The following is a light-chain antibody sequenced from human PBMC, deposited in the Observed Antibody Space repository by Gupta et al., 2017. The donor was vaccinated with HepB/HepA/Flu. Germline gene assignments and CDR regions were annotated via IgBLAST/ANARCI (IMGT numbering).Light chain of an antibody. CDR3: MQALQTPLT. V-gene: IGKV2-28*01. CDR1: QSLLDSDGYNY. J-gene: IGKJ4*01. CDR2: LGS. Sequence: DIVMTQSPLSLPVTTREPASISCRSSQSLLDSDGYNYFDWYLQKPGQSPQLLIYLGSNRASGVPDRFSASGSGTDFTLKISRVEAEDVGVYYCMQALQTPLTFGGGTKVEIK.